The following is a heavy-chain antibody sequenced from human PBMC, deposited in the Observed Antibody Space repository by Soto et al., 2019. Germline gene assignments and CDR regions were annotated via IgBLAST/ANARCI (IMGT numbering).Heavy chain of an antibody. D-gene: IGHD7-27*01. Sequence: PSETLSLACSVSGDSISDRDYLWAWIREAAGHALEYIAHIYKSAPTYSTPSFESRVAISADPSKSQFSLNVTSVTAADTAVYFCARGRYCLTGRCFPNWFDSWGQGALVTVS. J-gene: IGHJ5*01. CDR1: GDSISDRDYL. CDR3: ARGRYCLTGRCFPNWFDS. CDR2: IYKSAPT. V-gene: IGHV4-30-4*01.